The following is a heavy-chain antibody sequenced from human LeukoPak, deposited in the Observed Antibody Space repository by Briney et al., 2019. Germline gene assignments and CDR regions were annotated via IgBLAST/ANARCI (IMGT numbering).Heavy chain of an antibody. CDR3: ARDFVRAFDI. CDR1: GFTFSSYG. V-gene: IGHV3-33*01. Sequence: GRSLGLSCAASGFTFSSYGMHWVRQAPGKGLEWVAVIWYDGSNKYYADSVKGRFTISRDNSKNTLYLQMNSLRAEDTAVYYCARDFVRAFDIWGQGTMVTVSS. D-gene: IGHD3-3*01. CDR2: IWYDGSNK. J-gene: IGHJ3*02.